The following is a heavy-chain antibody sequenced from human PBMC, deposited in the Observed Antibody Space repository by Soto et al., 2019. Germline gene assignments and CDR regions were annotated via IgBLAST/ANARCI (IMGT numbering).Heavy chain of an antibody. CDR3: ARGMGQPLDN. V-gene: IGHV1-69*02. J-gene: IGHJ4*02. CDR2: IIPILGIA. Sequence: GASVKVSCKASGGTFSSYTISWVRQAPGQGLEGMGRIIPILGIANYAQKFQGRVTITADKSTSTAYMELRSLRSDDTAVYYCARGMGQPLDNWGQGTLVTVSS. CDR1: GGTFSSYT. D-gene: IGHD3-16*01.